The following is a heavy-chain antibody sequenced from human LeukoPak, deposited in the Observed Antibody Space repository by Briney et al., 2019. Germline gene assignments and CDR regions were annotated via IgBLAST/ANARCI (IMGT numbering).Heavy chain of an antibody. CDR3: ARQDLGYSNYWFDP. V-gene: IGHV4-38-2*02. CDR1: GYSISSGYY. Sequence: SETLSLTCTVSGYSISSGYYWGWIRQPPGKGLEWIGSIYHSGSTYYNPSLKSRVTMSVDTSKNQFSLKLSSVTAADTAVYYCARQDLGYSNYWFDPWGQGTLVTVSS. CDR2: IYHSGST. J-gene: IGHJ5*02. D-gene: IGHD6-13*01.